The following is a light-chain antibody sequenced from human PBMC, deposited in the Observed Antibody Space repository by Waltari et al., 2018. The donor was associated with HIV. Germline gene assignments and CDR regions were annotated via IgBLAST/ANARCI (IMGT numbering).Light chain of an antibody. CDR1: SSNNGHYF. CDR3: AVWDGSLSAWL. J-gene: IGLJ3*02. CDR2: RNN. V-gene: IGLV1-47*01. Sequence: QSVLTPSPSTYASPRQRVTISCSGTSSNNGHYFVFWYQRLPGTAPKLLIFRNNQRPSGFPDRFSGSKSDTSASLVISVLRSEDEAEYFCAVWDGSLSAWLFGGGTKVAVL.